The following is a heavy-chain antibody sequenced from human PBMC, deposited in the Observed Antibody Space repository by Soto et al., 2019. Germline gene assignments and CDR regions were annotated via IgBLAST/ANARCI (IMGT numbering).Heavy chain of an antibody. Sequence: VESLKISCKGSGYIFTSYWICCLLQMPGKGLEWMGIIYPGDSDTRYSPSFQGQVTISADKSISTAYLQWSSLKASDTAMYYCARKGSYWAQYYFDYWGQGTLVTVSS. CDR3: ARKGSYWAQYYFDY. D-gene: IGHD1-26*01. V-gene: IGHV5-51*01. CDR2: IYPGDSDT. J-gene: IGHJ4*02. CDR1: GYIFTSYW.